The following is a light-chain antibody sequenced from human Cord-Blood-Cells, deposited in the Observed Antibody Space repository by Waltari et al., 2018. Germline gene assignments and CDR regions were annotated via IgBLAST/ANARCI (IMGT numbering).Light chain of an antibody. V-gene: IGKV3-15*01. CDR2: GAS. J-gene: IGKJ4*01. CDR1: QSVSSN. CDR3: QQYNNWPPLT. Sequence: EIVMTQSQATLPGPPRERATVPRRASQSVSSNLAWYQQKPGQAPRLLINGASTRATGIPARFSGRGSGTEFTLTISSLQSEDFAVYYCQQYNNWPPLTFGGGTKVEIK.